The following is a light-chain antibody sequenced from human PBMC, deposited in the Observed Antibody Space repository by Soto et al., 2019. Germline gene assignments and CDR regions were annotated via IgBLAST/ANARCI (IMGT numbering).Light chain of an antibody. CDR3: QQYDSHST. CDR1: QSINIW. CDR2: RAS. Sequence: DSQITLSPSTLSASVGDRVTITCRASQSINIWLAWYQQKPGKAPNLLIYRASTLKSGVPSRFSGSGSGTEFTLTISSLQPDDFATYYCQQYDSHSTFGQGTKVDIK. J-gene: IGKJ1*01. V-gene: IGKV1-5*03.